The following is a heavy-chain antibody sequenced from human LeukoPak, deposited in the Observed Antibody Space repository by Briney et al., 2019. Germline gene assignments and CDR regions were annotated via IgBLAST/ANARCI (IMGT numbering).Heavy chain of an antibody. CDR2: INPNSGGT. CDR1: GYIFTSYG. J-gene: IGHJ4*02. Sequence: ASVKVSCKASGYIFTSYGISWVRQAPGQGLEWMGRINPNSGGTNYAQKFQGRVTMTRDTSISTAYMELSRLRSDDTAVYYCARGSSSGWYYFDYWGRGTLVTVSS. D-gene: IGHD6-19*01. V-gene: IGHV1-2*06. CDR3: ARGSSSGWYYFDY.